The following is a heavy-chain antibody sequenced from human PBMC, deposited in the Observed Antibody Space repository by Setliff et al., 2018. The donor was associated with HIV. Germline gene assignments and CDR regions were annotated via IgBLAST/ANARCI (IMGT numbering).Heavy chain of an antibody. CDR1: GFTFISYA. D-gene: IGHD3-9*01. V-gene: IGHV3-23*03. CDR3: AEGPKYYDILTGYYHRYFDY. Sequence: GGSLRLSCAASGFTFISYAMSWVRQAPGKGLEGVSVIYSGCSSTYYADSVKGRFTISRDNSKNTLYLQMNSLRAEDTAVYYCAEGPKYYDILTGYYHRYFDYWGQGTLVTVSS. J-gene: IGHJ4*02. CDR2: IYSGCSST.